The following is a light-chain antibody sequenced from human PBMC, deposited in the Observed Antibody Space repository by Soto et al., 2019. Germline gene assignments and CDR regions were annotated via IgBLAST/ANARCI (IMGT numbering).Light chain of an antibody. CDR3: QQTRSYPST. CDR1: NIGRRS. V-gene: IGLV3-21*02. J-gene: IGLJ2*01. CDR2: DVN. Sequence: SYELTQPPSLSVAPGRTAGITCGGKNIGRRSLHWYQQKPGQAPVLVAYDVNDRPSGITERFSGSSSGNTATLTVSRVEAGDEADYYCQQTRSYPSTFGGGTK.